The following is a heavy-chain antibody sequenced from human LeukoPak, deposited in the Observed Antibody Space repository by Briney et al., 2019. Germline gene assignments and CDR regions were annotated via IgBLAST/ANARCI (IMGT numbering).Heavy chain of an antibody. V-gene: IGHV4-39*01. CDR3: ARHASVDGNWPRPLDY. D-gene: IGHD6-19*01. Sequence: SETLSLTCTVSGVSISSRMYYCGSIRQPPGKGLEWIGYIYYSGSTYYKPYLQTRVTISVDTSKNQFSLKLTSVTAADTAVYYCARHASVDGNWPRPLDYWGQGSLVTVSS. CDR2: IYYSGST. CDR1: GVSISSRMYY. J-gene: IGHJ4*02.